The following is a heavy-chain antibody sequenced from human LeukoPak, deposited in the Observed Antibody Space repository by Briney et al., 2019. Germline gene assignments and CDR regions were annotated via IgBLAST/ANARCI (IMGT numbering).Heavy chain of an antibody. Sequence: PSGTLSLTCSVSGGSISNSNWWSWVRQPPRKGLEWIGEIYYSGNTNYNPSLKSRVTISVDKSKNQVSLKLTSVTAADTAVYYCARVPDYGDLYDAFDIWGQGTMVTVSS. V-gene: IGHV4-4*02. D-gene: IGHD4-17*01. J-gene: IGHJ3*02. CDR3: ARVPDYGDLYDAFDI. CDR2: IYYSGNT. CDR1: GGSISNSNW.